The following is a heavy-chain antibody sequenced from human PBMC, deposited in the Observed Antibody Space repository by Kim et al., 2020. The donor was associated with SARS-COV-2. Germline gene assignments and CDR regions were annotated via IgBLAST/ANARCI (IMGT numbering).Heavy chain of an antibody. CDR2: INHSGST. V-gene: IGHV4-34*01. CDR1: GGSFSGYY. Sequence: SETLSLTCAVYGGSFSGYYWSWIRQPPGKGLEWIGEINHSGSTNYNPSLKSRVTISVDTSKNQFSLKLSSVTAADTAVYYCARGGGCIGGWGQGTLVTVSS. CDR3: ARGGGCIGG. J-gene: IGHJ4*02. D-gene: IGHD2-8*01.